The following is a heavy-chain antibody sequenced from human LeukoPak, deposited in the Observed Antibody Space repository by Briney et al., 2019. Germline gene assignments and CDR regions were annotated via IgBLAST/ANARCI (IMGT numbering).Heavy chain of an antibody. V-gene: IGHV4-34*01. CDR2: INHSGST. Sequence: SETLPLTCAVYGGSFSGYYWSWIRQPPGKGLEWIGEINHSGSTNYNPSLKSRVTISVDTSKNQFSLKLSSVTAADTAVYYCARGIQGGYGVSWYYYMDVWGKGTTVTVSS. CDR1: GGSFSGYY. J-gene: IGHJ6*03. CDR3: ARGIQGGYGVSWYYYMDV. D-gene: IGHD5-18*01.